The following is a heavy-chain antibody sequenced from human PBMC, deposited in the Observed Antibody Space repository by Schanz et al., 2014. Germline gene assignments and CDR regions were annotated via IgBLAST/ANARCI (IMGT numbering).Heavy chain of an antibody. J-gene: IGHJ6*02. V-gene: IGHV1-18*03. CDR3: ARAKRFGDMDV. Sequence: QVQLVQSGAEVRKPGASVKVSCKASGYTFISYGISWVRQAPGQGLEWLGWISGSNGNTNYTQKFQGRVTMTIDPYTSTAYMELRSLRSDDMAVYYCARAKRFGDMDVWGQGTTVTVSS. D-gene: IGHD3-10*01. CDR2: ISGSNGNT. CDR1: GYTFISYG.